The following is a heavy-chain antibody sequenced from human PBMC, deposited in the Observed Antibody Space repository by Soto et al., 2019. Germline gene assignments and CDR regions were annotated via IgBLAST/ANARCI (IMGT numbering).Heavy chain of an antibody. CDR3: ARGGGFCGADCYKGGIDY. Sequence: QVQLVESGGGVGQPGRSLRLSCAASGFTFSPYTMHWLRQTPGKGLEWVAVISYDGSDKNYADSVRGRFTISRDNSKNPLFLQMNSLRAEDTALYYCARGGGFCGADCYKGGIDYWGQGALVTVSS. CDR1: GFTFSPYT. V-gene: IGHV3-30-3*01. CDR2: ISYDGSDK. D-gene: IGHD2-21*02. J-gene: IGHJ4*02.